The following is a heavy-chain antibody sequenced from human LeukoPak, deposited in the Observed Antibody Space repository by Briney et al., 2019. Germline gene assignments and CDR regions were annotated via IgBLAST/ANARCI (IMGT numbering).Heavy chain of an antibody. V-gene: IGHV1-69*02. J-gene: IGHJ4*02. CDR1: GYTFTGYY. D-gene: IGHD6-19*01. Sequence: SVKVSCKASGYTFTGYYMHWVRQAPGQGLEWMGRIIPILGIANYAQKFQGRVTITADKSTSTAYMELSSLRSEDTAVYYCASAVAGDYWGQGTLVTVSS. CDR3: ASAVAGDY. CDR2: IIPILGIA.